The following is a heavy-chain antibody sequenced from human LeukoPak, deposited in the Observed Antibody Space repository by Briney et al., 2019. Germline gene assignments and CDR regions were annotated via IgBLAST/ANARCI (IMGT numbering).Heavy chain of an antibody. J-gene: IGHJ6*03. CDR2: IYPGDSDT. CDR3: ARQAANYYYYYMDV. CDR1: GSPFTSYW. V-gene: IGHV5-51*01. Sequence: GASLKISSKGSGSPFTSYWIGWGRRMPGKGLGWMGIIYPGDSDTRYSPSFQGQVTISADKSISTAYLQWSSLKASDTAMYYCARQAANYYYYYMDVWGKGTTVTVSS.